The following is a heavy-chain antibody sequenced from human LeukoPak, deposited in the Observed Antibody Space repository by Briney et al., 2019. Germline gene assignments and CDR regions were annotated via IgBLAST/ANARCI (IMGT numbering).Heavy chain of an antibody. V-gene: IGHV3-23*01. CDR1: GFTFPNYA. CDR3: AKDLRDDPYSSSWYGPDS. D-gene: IGHD6-13*01. Sequence: GGSLRLSCAASGFTFPNYAMSWVRQAPGKGLQWVSYISGYGASTFYADSVKGRFTISRDNSKNTLYLQMNSLRAEDTALYYCAKDLRDDPYSSSWYGPDSWGQGTLVTVSS. CDR2: ISGYGAST. J-gene: IGHJ4*02.